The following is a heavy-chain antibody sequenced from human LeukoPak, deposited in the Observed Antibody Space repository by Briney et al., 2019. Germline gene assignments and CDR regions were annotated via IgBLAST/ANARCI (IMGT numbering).Heavy chain of an antibody. J-gene: IGHJ6*02. D-gene: IGHD2-15*01. CDR1: GGSFSGYY. V-gene: IGHV4-34*01. CDR3: ARGSTRTNIVVVKNYYYYYGMDV. Sequence: SETLSLTCAVYGGSFSGYYWSWIRQPPGKGLEWIGEINHSGSTNYNPSLKSRVTISVDTSKNQFSLKLSSVTAADTAVYYCARGSTRTNIVVVKNYYYYYGMDVWGQGTTVTVSS. CDR2: INHSGST.